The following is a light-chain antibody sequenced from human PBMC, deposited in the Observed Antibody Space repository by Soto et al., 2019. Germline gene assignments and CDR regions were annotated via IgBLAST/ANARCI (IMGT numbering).Light chain of an antibody. Sequence: SYELTQPLSVSVAPGQTATITCGGNNIGSKTVHWYQQKAGQAPVLVIYRDSNRPSGIPERFSGSNSGNTATLTISRAQAGDEADYYCQVWDSSTVVFGGGTKVTVL. J-gene: IGLJ2*01. CDR1: NIGSKT. CDR3: QVWDSSTVV. V-gene: IGLV3-9*01. CDR2: RDS.